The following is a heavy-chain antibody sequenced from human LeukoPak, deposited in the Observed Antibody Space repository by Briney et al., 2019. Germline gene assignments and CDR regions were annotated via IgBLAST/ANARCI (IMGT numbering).Heavy chain of an antibody. D-gene: IGHD3-9*01. Sequence: SETLSLTCNVSGDSISSRSYYWGWIRQPPGKGLEWIGSIYFSGSAHYNPSLKSRVTLSVDRSKNHFSPEVKSVTAADTAVYFCARLGDLLTGYYFESWGQGTLVIVSS. J-gene: IGHJ4*02. CDR3: ARLGDLLTGYYFES. CDR2: IYFSGSA. V-gene: IGHV4-39*02. CDR1: GDSISSRSYY.